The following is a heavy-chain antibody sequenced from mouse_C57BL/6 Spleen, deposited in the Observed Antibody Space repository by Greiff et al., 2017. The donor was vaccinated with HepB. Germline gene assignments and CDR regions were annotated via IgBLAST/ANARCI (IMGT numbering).Heavy chain of an antibody. CDR2: ISDGGSYT. Sequence: EVKLMESGGGLVKPGGSLKLSCAASGFTFSSYAMSWVRQTPEKRLEWVATISDGGSYTYYPDNVKGRFTISRDNAKNNLYLQMSHLKSEDTAMYYCARRAYYYGSSYVYFDYWGQGTTLTVSS. V-gene: IGHV5-4*03. CDR3: ARRAYYYGSSYVYFDY. J-gene: IGHJ2*01. CDR1: GFTFSSYA. D-gene: IGHD1-1*01.